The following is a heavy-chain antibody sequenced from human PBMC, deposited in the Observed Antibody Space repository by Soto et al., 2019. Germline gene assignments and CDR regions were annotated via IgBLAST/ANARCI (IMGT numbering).Heavy chain of an antibody. CDR3: ARATYGFLEWLSTYYYYMDV. D-gene: IGHD3-3*01. CDR1: GGSISSYY. J-gene: IGHJ6*03. CDR2: IYYSGST. V-gene: IGHV4-59*13. Sequence: SETLSLTYTVSGGSISSYYWSWIRQPPGKGLEWIGYIYYSGSTNYNPSLKSRVTISVDTSKNQFSLKLSSVTAADTAVYYCARATYGFLEWLSTYYYYMDVWGKGTTVTVSS.